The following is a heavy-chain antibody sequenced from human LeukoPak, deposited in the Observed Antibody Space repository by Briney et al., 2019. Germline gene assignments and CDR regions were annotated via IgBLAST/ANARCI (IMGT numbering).Heavy chain of an antibody. CDR3: AREVDYWFDP. J-gene: IGHJ5*02. CDR1: GVSISGYY. Sequence: SETLSLTCTVSGVSISGYYWSWIRQPPGKGLEWIGYIYYGGSTYYNPSLKSRVTMSVDTSKNQFSLKLTSVTTADTAVYYCAREVDYWFDPWGQGTLVTVSS. CDR2: IYYGGST. D-gene: IGHD2-15*01. V-gene: IGHV4-59*01.